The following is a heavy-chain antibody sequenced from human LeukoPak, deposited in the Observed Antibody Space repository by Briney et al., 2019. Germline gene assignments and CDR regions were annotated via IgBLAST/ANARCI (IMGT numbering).Heavy chain of an antibody. CDR3: ARERRGVYCSGGSCYSRAFDI. D-gene: IGHD2-15*01. V-gene: IGHV4-31*03. Sequence: PSETLSLTCTVSGGSISSGGYYWSWIRQHPGQGLEWIGYIHYSGSTYYNPSLKSRVTISVDTSKNQFSLKLSSVTAADTAVYYCARERRGVYCSGGSCYSRAFDIWGQGTMVTVSS. CDR2: IHYSGST. J-gene: IGHJ3*02. CDR1: GGSISSGGYY.